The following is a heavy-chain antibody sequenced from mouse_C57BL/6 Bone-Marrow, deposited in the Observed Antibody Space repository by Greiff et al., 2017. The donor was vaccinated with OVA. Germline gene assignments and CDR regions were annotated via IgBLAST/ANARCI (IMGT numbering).Heavy chain of an antibody. CDR3: ARRGAMDY. J-gene: IGHJ4*01. CDR2: IDPSDSYT. Sequence: QVQLQQPGAELVMPGASVKLSCKASGYTFTSYWMHWVKQRPGQGLEWIGEIDPSDSYTNYNQKFKGKSTLTVDKSSSTAYMQLSSLTSEDSAVYYCARRGAMDYWGRGTSVTVSA. V-gene: IGHV1-69*01. CDR1: GYTFTSYW.